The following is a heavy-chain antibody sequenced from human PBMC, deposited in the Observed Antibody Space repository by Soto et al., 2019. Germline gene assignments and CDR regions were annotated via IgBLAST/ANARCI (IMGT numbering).Heavy chain of an antibody. CDR1: GGSFSGYY. J-gene: IGHJ5*02. Sequence: SETLSLTCAVYGGSFSGYYWSWIRQPPGKGLEWIGEINHSGSTNYNPSLKSRVTISVDTSKNQFSLKLSSVTAADTAVYYCARWSRYDYVWGSYRPWGQGTLVTVSS. D-gene: IGHD3-16*01. CDR2: INHSGST. V-gene: IGHV4-34*01. CDR3: ARWSRYDYVWGSYRP.